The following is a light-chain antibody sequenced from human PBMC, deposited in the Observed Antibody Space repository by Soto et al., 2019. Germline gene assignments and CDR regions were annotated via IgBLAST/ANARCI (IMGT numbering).Light chain of an antibody. V-gene: IGLV2-14*01. Sequence: QSALTQPASVSASPGQSISISCTGTTNDVGAFDYVSWCQQHPGKPPKLIIYEIFNRPSGVSHRFSGSKSGNSASLTISGLQAEDEADYYCSSYTTNNAHVFGGGTKLTVL. CDR1: TNDVGAFDY. CDR3: SSYTTNNAHV. J-gene: IGLJ2*01. CDR2: EIF.